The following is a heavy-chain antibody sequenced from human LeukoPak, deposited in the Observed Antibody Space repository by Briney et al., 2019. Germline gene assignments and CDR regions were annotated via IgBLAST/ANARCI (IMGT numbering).Heavy chain of an antibody. Sequence: GGSLRLSCAASGFTLSSYSMNWVRQAPGKGLEWVSSLSSSGSYIYYADSVKGRFTISRDNTNNSLYLHMNSLRTEDTAVYYCARDRLSSGWLTDYWGQGILVTVSS. CDR1: GFTLSSYS. CDR3: ARDRLSSGWLTDY. J-gene: IGHJ4*02. CDR2: LSSSGSYI. V-gene: IGHV3-21*01. D-gene: IGHD6-19*01.